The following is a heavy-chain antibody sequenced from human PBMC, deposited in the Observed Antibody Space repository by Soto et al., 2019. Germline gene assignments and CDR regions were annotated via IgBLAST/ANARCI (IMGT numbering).Heavy chain of an antibody. CDR3: ARDPTTAVGATHFDY. D-gene: IGHD1-26*01. J-gene: IGHJ4*02. V-gene: IGHV3-66*01. CDR2: IYSGGST. CDR1: GFTVSSNY. Sequence: EVQLVESGGGLVQPGGSLRLSCAASGFTVSSNYMSWVRQAPGKGLEWVSVIYSGGSTYYADSVKGRFTISRDNSKNTLYLQMNSLRAVDTAVYYCARDPTTAVGATHFDYWGQGTLVTVSS.